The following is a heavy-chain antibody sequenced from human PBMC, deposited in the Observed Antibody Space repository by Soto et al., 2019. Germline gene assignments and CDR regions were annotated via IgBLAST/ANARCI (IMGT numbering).Heavy chain of an antibody. J-gene: IGHJ4*02. D-gene: IGHD3-22*01. CDR2: ISYDGSNK. V-gene: IGHV3-30*18. CDR3: AKEWVYDSSGWSFDY. CDR1: GFTFSSYG. Sequence: QVQLVESGGGVVQPGRSLRLSCAASGFTFSSYGMHWVRQAPGKGLEWVAVISYDGSNKYYADSVKGRFTISRDNSKNTLYLHMTHLRAEDTAVYYCAKEWVYDSSGWSFDYWGQGTLVTASS.